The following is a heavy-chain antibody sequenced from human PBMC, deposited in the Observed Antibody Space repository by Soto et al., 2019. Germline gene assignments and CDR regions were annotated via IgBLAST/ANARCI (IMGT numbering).Heavy chain of an antibody. CDR1: GFTLSTYA. D-gene: IGHD2-21*01. Sequence: GGSLRLSCAASGFTLSTYALHWVRQAPGKGLDYVSAISSNGESRYYAASVKGRFTVSRDVSKNTVYLQMGSLTSEDTAVYHCVRLRRGGDVQDFWGQGTPVTVSS. V-gene: IGHV3-64*02. CDR2: ISSNGESR. J-gene: IGHJ4*02. CDR3: VRLRRGGDVQDF.